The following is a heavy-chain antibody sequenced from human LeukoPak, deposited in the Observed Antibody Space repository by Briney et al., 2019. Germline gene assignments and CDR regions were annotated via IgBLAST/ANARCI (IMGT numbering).Heavy chain of an antibody. CDR1: GGTFNSDA. CDR2: ITPRLGPG. V-gene: IGHV1-69*01. J-gene: IGHJ5*02. CDR3: TRELSGCSKTVCSGA. Sequence: SVTVSCKASGGTFNSDALCWVRQAPRPGLEWMGGITPRLGPGNYAQKFQDRLTITADEITSTTYMELRSLRSDDTAVYYCTRELSGCSKTVCSGAWGQGTLVTVSS. D-gene: IGHD3-10*02.